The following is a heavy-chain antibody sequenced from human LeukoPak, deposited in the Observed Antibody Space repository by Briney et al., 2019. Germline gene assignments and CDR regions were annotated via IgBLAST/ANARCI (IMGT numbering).Heavy chain of an antibody. CDR1: GYTFTGYY. CDR2: IIPILGIA. V-gene: IGHV1-69*02. CDR3: ARNVGIAAAGIFDY. Sequence: EASVKVSCKASGYTFTGYYMHWVRQAPGQGLEWMGRIIPILGIANYAQKFQGRVTITADKSTSTAYMELSSLRSEDTAVYYCARNVGIAAAGIFDYWGQGTLVTVSS. D-gene: IGHD6-25*01. J-gene: IGHJ4*02.